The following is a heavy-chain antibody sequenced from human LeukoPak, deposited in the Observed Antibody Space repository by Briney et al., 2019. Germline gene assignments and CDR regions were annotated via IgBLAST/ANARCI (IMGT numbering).Heavy chain of an antibody. V-gene: IGHV3-11*01. D-gene: IGHD3-10*01. CDR1: GFTFTDYY. J-gene: IGHJ4*02. Sequence: GGSLRLSCSASGFTFTDYYMSWIRQAPGKGLEWVSDVSPSGTVIYYGDSVKGRFTISRDNAKKSLYLQMNSLRAEDTAVYYCARDYNCWGQGTLVTVSS. CDR3: ARDYNC. CDR2: VSPSGTVI.